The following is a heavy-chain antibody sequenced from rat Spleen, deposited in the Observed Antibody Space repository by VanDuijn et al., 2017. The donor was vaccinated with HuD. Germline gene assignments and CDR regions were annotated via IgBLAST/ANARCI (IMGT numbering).Heavy chain of an antibody. Sequence: EVQLVESGGGLVQPGRSMKLSCAASGFTFSNYYMAWVRQAPTKGLEWVASLSTGGDNTYFRDSVKGRFTLSRDNAKNTQSLQMDSLRSEDTAIYYCTRGYVMDAWGQGASVTVSS. CDR2: LSTGGDNT. J-gene: IGHJ4*01. CDR3: TRGYVMDA. V-gene: IGHV5-25*01. CDR1: GFTFSNYY.